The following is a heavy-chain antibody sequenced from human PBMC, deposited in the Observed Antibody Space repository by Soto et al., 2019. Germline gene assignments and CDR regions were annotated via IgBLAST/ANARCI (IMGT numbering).Heavy chain of an antibody. CDR3: AKSSTAEYYYYGMDV. D-gene: IGHD4-4*01. V-gene: IGHV3-30*18. CDR2: ISYDGSKK. CDR1: ALTFSSYG. J-gene: IGHJ6*02. Sequence: QVYLVESGGGVVQPGRSLRLSCAVSALTFSSYGMHWVRQAPGKGLEWVAVISYDGSKKYYADSVKGRFTISRDNSKNTVYLQMNSLRPEDTAVYYCAKSSTAEYYYYGMDVWGQGTTVTVSS.